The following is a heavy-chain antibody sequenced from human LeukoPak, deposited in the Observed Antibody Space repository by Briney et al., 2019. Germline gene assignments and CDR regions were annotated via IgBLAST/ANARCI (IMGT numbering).Heavy chain of an antibody. Sequence: GGSLRLSCAASGFTFSDYWMHWVRQAPGKGLVYVSRINNDGSSAHYADSAQGRFTISRDNAKNTLYLQMDSLTAEDTAVYYCARPVAGTYAPMAYWGQGTLVTVSP. J-gene: IGHJ4*02. CDR3: ARPVAGTYAPMAY. CDR1: GFTFSDYW. D-gene: IGHD6-19*01. CDR2: INNDGSSA. V-gene: IGHV3-74*01.